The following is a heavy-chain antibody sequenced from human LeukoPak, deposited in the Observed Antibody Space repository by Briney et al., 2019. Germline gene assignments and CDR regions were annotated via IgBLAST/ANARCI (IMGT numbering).Heavy chain of an antibody. CDR2: IYYSGST. CDR3: AREKPLGYCSGGSCPLTSYYYYMDV. Sequence: PSETLSLTCTVSGGSISSSSYYWGWIRQPPGKGLEWIGSIYYSGSTYYNPSLKSRVTISVDTSKNQFSLKLSSVTAADTAVYYCAREKPLGYCSGGSCPLTSYYYYMDVWGKGTTVTISS. CDR1: GGSISSSSYY. D-gene: IGHD2-15*01. J-gene: IGHJ6*03. V-gene: IGHV4-39*07.